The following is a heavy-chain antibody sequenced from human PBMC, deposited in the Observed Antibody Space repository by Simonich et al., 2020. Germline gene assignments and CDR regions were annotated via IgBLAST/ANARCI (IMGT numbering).Heavy chain of an antibody. CDR3: ARVPDRVLNAGVTFDY. Sequence: QVQLVQSVAEVKKPGASVKVSCKASGYTFTGYYMHWVRQAPGQGLEWMGWINPNSGGTNYAQKFQGRVTMTRDTSISTAYMELSRLRSDDTAVYYCARVPDRVLNAGVTFDYWGQGTLVTVSS. J-gene: IGHJ4*02. V-gene: IGHV1-2*02. D-gene: IGHD2-2*01. CDR1: GYTFTGYY. CDR2: INPNSGGT.